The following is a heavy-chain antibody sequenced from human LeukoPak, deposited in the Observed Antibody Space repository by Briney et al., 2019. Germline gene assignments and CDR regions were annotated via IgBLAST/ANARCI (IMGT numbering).Heavy chain of an antibody. CDR2: ISGSGGST. J-gene: IGHJ6*03. CDR1: GFTFSSYA. V-gene: IGHV3-23*01. D-gene: IGHD3-16*01. CDR3: AKAGGSHGYYYYYYMDV. Sequence: GGSLRLSCAASGFTFSSYAMSWVRQAPGKGLEWVSAISGSGGSTYYADSVKGRFTISRDNSKNTLYLQMNSLRAEDTAVYYCAKAGGSHGYYYYYYMDVWGKGTTVTISS.